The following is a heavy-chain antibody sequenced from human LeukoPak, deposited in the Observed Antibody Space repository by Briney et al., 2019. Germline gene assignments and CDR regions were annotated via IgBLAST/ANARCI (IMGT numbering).Heavy chain of an antibody. Sequence: SQTLSLTCTVSGGSISSGYYYWSWIRQHPGKGLEWIGYIYYSGSTYYNPSLKSRVTISVDTSKNQCSLKLSSVTAADTAVYYCARPPHESYAAFDIWGQGTMVTVSS. CDR2: IYYSGST. J-gene: IGHJ3*02. D-gene: IGHD3-10*01. CDR3: ARPPHESYAAFDI. V-gene: IGHV4-31*03. CDR1: GGSISSGYYY.